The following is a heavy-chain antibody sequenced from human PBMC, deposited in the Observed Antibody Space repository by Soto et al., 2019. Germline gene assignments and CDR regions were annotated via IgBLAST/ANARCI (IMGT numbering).Heavy chain of an antibody. V-gene: IGHV4-59*08. CDR2: IYYSGST. J-gene: IGHJ4*02. Sequence: PSETLSLTCTVSGGSISSYYWSWIRQPPGKGLEWIGYIYYSGSTNYNPSLKSRVTISVDTSKNQFSLKLSSVTAADTAVYYCARQGNYYGSGTLDYWGLGTLVTVS. CDR3: ARQGNYYGSGTLDY. CDR1: GGSISSYY. D-gene: IGHD3-10*01.